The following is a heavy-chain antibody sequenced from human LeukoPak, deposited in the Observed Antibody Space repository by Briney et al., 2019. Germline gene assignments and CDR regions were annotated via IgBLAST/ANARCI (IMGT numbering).Heavy chain of an antibody. V-gene: IGHV3-48*02. Sequence: PGGSLRLSCAASGLIFSSYNMNWVRQGPGKGLEWVSYISSSSGTIYYADSVKGRFTISRDNAKNSLYLQMNSLTDEDTAVYYCATINRWLDYWGQGTLVTVSS. CDR1: GLIFSSYN. D-gene: IGHD4-23*01. J-gene: IGHJ4*02. CDR2: ISSSSGTI. CDR3: ATINRWLDY.